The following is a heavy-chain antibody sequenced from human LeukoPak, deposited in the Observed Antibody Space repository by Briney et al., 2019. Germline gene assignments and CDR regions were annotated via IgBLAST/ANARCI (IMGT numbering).Heavy chain of an antibody. CDR1: GGSIGGDY. CDR3: AKYGKSGWSIDN. CDR2: IYHTGAT. Sequence: SETLSLTCTVSGGSIGGDYWTWIRQPPGKGLQYIGYIYHTGATNYNPSLKSRVTMSVDTSKNQFSLKLNSVTAADTAVYFCAKYGKSGWSIDNWGQGTLVTVSS. V-gene: IGHV4-59*08. D-gene: IGHD6-19*01. J-gene: IGHJ4*02.